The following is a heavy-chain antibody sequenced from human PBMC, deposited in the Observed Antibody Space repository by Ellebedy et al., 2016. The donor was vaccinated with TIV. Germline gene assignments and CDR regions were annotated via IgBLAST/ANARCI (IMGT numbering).Heavy chain of an antibody. CDR1: GYTFTSYG. D-gene: IGHD3-9*01. Sequence: AASVKVSCKASGYTFTSYGINWVRQATGQGLEWMGWMNPNSDNSDYAPKFEGRLTMTRDTSISTAYMELSRLRSDDTAVYYCARDVGSYDILTGYDYWGQGTLVIVSS. CDR2: MNPNSDNS. CDR3: ARDVGSYDILTGYDY. V-gene: IGHV1-8*02. J-gene: IGHJ4*02.